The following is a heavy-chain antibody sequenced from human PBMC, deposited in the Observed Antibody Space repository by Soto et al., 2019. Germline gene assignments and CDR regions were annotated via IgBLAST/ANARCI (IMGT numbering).Heavy chain of an antibody. V-gene: IGHV3-74*01. CDR3: ARGIQWRDGMAV. D-gene: IGHD5-12*01. Sequence: EVQLVESGGGLVQPGGSLRLSCAAAGFAFDSHWMHWVRQAPGKGLVWVSRINGDGSSTFYADSVKGRFTISRDNARNTVYLQMNSLRAEDTAVYYCARGIQWRDGMAVWGQGTTVTVSS. CDR2: INGDGSST. CDR1: GFAFDSHW. J-gene: IGHJ6*02.